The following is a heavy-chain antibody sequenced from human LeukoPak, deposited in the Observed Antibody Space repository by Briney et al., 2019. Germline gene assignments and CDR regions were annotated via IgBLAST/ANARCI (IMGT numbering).Heavy chain of an antibody. V-gene: IGHV3-23*01. Sequence: PGGSLRLSCAASGFTFDDYAMHWVRQAPGKGLEWVSGISGSGGNTYYADSVKGRFTISRDNSKNTLYLQMNSLRADDTAVYYCAKDPERWLQLRLGFSDWGQGTLVTVSS. D-gene: IGHD5-24*01. CDR1: GFTFDDYA. J-gene: IGHJ4*02. CDR3: AKDPERWLQLRLGFSD. CDR2: ISGSGGNT.